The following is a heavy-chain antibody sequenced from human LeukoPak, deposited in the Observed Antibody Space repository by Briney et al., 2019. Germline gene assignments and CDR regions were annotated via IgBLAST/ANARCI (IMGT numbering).Heavy chain of an antibody. D-gene: IGHD6-19*01. J-gene: IGHJ4*02. Sequence: ASVKVSCKASGYTFTSYGISWVRQAPGQGLEWMGWINTNTGNPTYAQGFTGRFVFSLDTSVSTAYLQISSLKAEDTAVYYCAREEGGVVAGVFDYWGQGTLVTVSS. CDR1: GYTFTSYG. CDR3: AREEGGVVAGVFDY. CDR2: INTNTGNP. V-gene: IGHV7-4-1*02.